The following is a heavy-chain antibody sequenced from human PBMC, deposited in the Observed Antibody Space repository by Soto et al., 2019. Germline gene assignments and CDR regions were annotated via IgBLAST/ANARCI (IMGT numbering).Heavy chain of an antibody. CDR1: GFTFSSYA. J-gene: IGHJ5*02. CDR3: ARDLFGYSYSNWFDP. D-gene: IGHD5-18*01. CDR2: ISYDGSNK. Sequence: GGALGLSCSASGFTFSSYAMHWVRQAPGKGLEWVAVISYDGSNKYYADSVKGRFTISRDNSKNTLYLQMNSLRAEDTAVYYCARDLFGYSYSNWFDPWGQGTLVTVSS. V-gene: IGHV3-30-3*01.